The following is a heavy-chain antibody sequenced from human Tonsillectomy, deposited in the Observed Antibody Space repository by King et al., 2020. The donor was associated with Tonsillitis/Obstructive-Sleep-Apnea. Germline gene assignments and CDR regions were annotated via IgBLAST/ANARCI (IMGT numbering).Heavy chain of an antibody. CDR2: IKSKTDVGTT. CDR1: GFTFSNAW. J-gene: IGHJ4*02. V-gene: IGHV3-15*01. D-gene: IGHD3-3*01. CDR3: TTDLENTIFGVATWDY. Sequence: VQLVESGGGLVKPGGSLRLSCAASGFTFSNAWMSWVRQAPGKGLEWVGRIKSKTDVGTTDYAAPVKGRFTISRDYSKNTLYLQMNSLKTEDTAVYYCTTDLENTIFGVATWDYWGQGTLVTVSS.